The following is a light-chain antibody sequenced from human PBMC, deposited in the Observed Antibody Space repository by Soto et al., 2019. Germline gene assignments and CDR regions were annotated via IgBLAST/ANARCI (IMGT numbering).Light chain of an antibody. CDR2: DAS. CDR1: QSVSSSY. J-gene: IGKJ1*01. CDR3: LQYGSSPRT. V-gene: IGKV3-20*01. Sequence: EVVLTQSPGTLSLSPGERVTLSCRASQSVSSSYLAWYQQKPGQAPRLLFYDASNRAPGIPDRFSGSGSGTDFTLTISRLEPEDFAVYYCLQYGSSPRTFGQGTKVEIK.